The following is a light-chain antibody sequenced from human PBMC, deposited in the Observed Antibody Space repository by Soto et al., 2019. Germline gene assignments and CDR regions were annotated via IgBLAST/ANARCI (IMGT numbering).Light chain of an antibody. V-gene: IGKV1-39*01. CDR2: AVS. CDR1: QRISSY. J-gene: IGKJ1*01. CDR3: QQSYSAPRT. Sequence: DIQMTQSPSSLSASVGDRVTITCRASQRISSYLNWYQQKPGKAPKILIYAVSNLQSGAPSRFSGSGSGTDVNLSISSLQPEDFATYYCQQSYSAPRTFGQGTKVEIK.